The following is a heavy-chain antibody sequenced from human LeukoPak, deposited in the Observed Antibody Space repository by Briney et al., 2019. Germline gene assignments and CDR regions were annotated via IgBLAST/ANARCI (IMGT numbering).Heavy chain of an antibody. CDR1: GGSFSGYY. V-gene: IGHV4-34*01. J-gene: IGHJ3*02. Sequence: PSETLSLTCAVYGGSFSGYYWSWIRQPPGKGLERIGEINHSGSTNYNPSLKSRVTISVDTSKNQFSLKLSSVTAADTAVYYCARGHQRLGSSSPWAFDIWGQGTMVTVSS. CDR3: ARGHQRLGSSSPWAFDI. D-gene: IGHD6-6*01. CDR2: INHSGST.